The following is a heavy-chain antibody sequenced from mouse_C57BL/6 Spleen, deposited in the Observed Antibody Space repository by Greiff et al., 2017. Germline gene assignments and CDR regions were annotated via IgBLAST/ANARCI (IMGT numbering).Heavy chain of an antibody. CDR1: GYTFTGYW. D-gene: IGHD1-1*01. Sequence: VQLQQPGAELVRPGTSVKLSCKASGYTFTGYWIEWVKQRPGHGLEWIGEILPGSGSTNYNEKFKGKATFTADTSSNTAYMQLSSLTAEDSDICYCARLNYYGSSYRYFDVWGTGTTVTVSS. V-gene: IGHV1-9*01. CDR2: ILPGSGST. CDR3: ARLNYYGSSYRYFDV. J-gene: IGHJ1*03.